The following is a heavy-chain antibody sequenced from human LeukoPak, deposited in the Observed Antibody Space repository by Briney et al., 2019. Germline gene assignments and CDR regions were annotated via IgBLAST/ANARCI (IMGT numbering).Heavy chain of an antibody. J-gene: IGHJ5*02. CDR1: GYTFTSYG. D-gene: IGHD5-12*01. Sequence: ASVKVSCKASGYTFTSYGISWVRQAPGQGLEWMGWISAYNGNTNYAQKLQGRVTMTTDTYTSTAYMELRSLRSDDAAVYYCARRVYSGYATSNWFDPWGQGTLVTVSS. CDR2: ISAYNGNT. V-gene: IGHV1-18*01. CDR3: ARRVYSGYATSNWFDP.